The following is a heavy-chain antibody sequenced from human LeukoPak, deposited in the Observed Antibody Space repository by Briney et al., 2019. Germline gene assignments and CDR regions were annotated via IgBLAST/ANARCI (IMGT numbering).Heavy chain of an antibody. CDR3: ARESTLAGTARYLDP. Sequence: SETLSLTCTVSGGSISSYYWTWVRQPAGRGLEWIGRIYTSGSTNYSPSLKSRVTMSVDTSKNEFSLKLNSVTAADTAVYYCARESTLAGTARYLDPWGQGTLVTVSS. D-gene: IGHD6-13*01. J-gene: IGHJ5*02. CDR1: GGSISSYY. V-gene: IGHV4-4*07. CDR2: IYTSGST.